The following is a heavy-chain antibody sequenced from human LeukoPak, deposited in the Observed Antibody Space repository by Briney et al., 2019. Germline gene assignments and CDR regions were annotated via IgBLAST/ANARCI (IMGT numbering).Heavy chain of an antibody. CDR3: ARDRGGSSWYLNWFDP. CDR2: IYYSGST. V-gene: IGHV4-30-4*01. CDR1: GGSISSGDYY. D-gene: IGHD6-13*01. J-gene: IGHJ5*02. Sequence: SQTLSLTCTVSGGSISSGDYYWSWVRQPPGKGLEWIGYIYYSGSTYYNPSLKSRVTISVDTSKNQFSPKLSSVTAADTAVYYCARDRGGSSWYLNWFDPWGQGTLVTVSS.